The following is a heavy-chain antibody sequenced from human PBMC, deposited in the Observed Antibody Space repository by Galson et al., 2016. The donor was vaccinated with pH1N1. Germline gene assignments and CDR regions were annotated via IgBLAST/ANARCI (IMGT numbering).Heavy chain of an antibody. D-gene: IGHD5-12*01. CDR2: IYPGDSDT. V-gene: IGHV5-51*03. CDR1: GYNFTTYW. J-gene: IGHJ4*02. Sequence: QSGAEVKKPGESLKISCKGSGYNFTTYWIGWVRQMPGKGLEWMGNIYPGDSDTTYSPSFQGQVTFSADKSISPAYLQCSSLKASDTAMYYCARDRHYGDDRAFDHWGRGTLVTVSS. CDR3: ARDRHYGDDRAFDH.